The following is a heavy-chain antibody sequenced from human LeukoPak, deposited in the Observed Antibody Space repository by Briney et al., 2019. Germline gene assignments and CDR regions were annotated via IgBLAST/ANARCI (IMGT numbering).Heavy chain of an antibody. CDR3: TRRAARWQFDL. J-gene: IGHJ2*01. Sequence: GGSLRLSCAVSGFNFDDYAMHWVRQAPGRGLEWVSGINWKTGNGIYADSVKGRFTISRDNAKNSLYLQMSSLGAEDTALYYCTRRAARWQFDLWGRGTLLTVSS. CDR2: INWKTGNG. V-gene: IGHV3-9*01. D-gene: IGHD5-24*01. CDR1: GFNFDDYA.